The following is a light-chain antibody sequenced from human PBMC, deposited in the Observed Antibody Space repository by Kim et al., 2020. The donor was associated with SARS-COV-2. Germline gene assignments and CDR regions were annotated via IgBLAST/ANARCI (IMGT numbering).Light chain of an antibody. J-gene: IGLJ2*01. CDR2: EVS. V-gene: IGLV2-11*01. CDR3: CSYAGYYSLL. Sequence: QSALTQPRSVSGSPGQSVTISCTGASSDVGAYKYVSWYQHHSGKAPKLMIYEVSKRPSGVPDRFSGSKSGNTASLTISGLQAEDEADYYCCSYAGYYSLLFGGGTQLTVL. CDR1: SSDVGAYKY.